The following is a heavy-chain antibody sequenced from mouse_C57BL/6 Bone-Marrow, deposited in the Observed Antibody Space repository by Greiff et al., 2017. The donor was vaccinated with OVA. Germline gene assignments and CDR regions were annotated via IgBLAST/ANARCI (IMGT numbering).Heavy chain of an antibody. CDR1: GYTFTSYG. CDR2: IYPRSGNT. J-gene: IGHJ4*01. Sequence: VQLVESGAELARPGASVKLSCKASGYTFTSYGISWVKQRPGQGLEWIGEIYPRSGNTYYNEKFKGKATLTADKSSSTAYMELRSLTSEDSAVYFCARRGYYGSRYYAMDYWGQGTSVTVSS. V-gene: IGHV1-81*01. D-gene: IGHD1-1*01. CDR3: ARRGYYGSRYYAMDY.